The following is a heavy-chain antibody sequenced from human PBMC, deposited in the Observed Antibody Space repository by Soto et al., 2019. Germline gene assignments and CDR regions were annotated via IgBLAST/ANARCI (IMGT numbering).Heavy chain of an antibody. V-gene: IGHV4-39*01. CDR3: ASHDLGDYGPFDY. CDR1: GGSISGTSYY. J-gene: IGHJ4*02. CDR2: IYYSGST. Sequence: QLQLQESGPGLVKPSETLSLTCTVSGGSISGTSYYWGWIRQPPGKGLEWIATIYYSGSTYYNPSLKSRVTISVNTSKNQFSLKLSSVTAADTAVYYCASHDLGDYGPFDYWGQGTLVTVSS. D-gene: IGHD4-17*01.